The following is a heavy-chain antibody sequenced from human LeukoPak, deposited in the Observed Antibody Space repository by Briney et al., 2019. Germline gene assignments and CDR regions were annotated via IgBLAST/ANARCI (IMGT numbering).Heavy chain of an antibody. Sequence: GGSLRLSCAASGFTFSSYAMSWVRQAPGKGLEWVSAISGSGGSTYYADSVKGRFTISRDNSKNTLYLQMNSLRAEDTAVYYCAKDNPKAIVVVVAAYFFDYWGQGTLVTVSS. CDR3: AKDNPKAIVVVVAAYFFDY. CDR2: ISGSGGST. CDR1: GFTFSSYA. J-gene: IGHJ4*02. D-gene: IGHD2-15*01. V-gene: IGHV3-23*01.